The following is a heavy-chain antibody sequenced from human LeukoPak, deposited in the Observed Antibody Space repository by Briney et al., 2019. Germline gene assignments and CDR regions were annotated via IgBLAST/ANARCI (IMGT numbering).Heavy chain of an antibody. J-gene: IGHJ4*02. D-gene: IGHD4-17*01. Sequence: GGSLRLSCAASGFTVSSNYMSWVRQAPGKGLEWVSVIYSGGSTYYADSVKGRFTISRDNSKNTLYLQMNSLRAEDTAVYYCARDDGDYAPGVNWGQGTLVTVSS. V-gene: IGHV3-66*01. CDR2: IYSGGST. CDR3: ARDDGDYAPGVN. CDR1: GFTVSSNY.